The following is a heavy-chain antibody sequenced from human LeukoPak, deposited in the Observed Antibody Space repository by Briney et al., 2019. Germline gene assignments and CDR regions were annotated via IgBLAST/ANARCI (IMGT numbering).Heavy chain of an antibody. V-gene: IGHV4-59*01. CDR3: ARGKEVITMLRGLKPGYYFDY. D-gene: IGHD3-10*01. J-gene: IGHJ4*02. CDR2: IHHSRST. Sequence: PSETLSLTCTVSGGSIRSYSWSWIRQPPGSGLEWIGYIHHSRSTNYNPSLKSRVTISVDTSKNQFSLKLNSVTAADTAVYYCARGKEVITMLRGLKPGYYFDYWGQGTLVTVSS. CDR1: GGSIRSYS.